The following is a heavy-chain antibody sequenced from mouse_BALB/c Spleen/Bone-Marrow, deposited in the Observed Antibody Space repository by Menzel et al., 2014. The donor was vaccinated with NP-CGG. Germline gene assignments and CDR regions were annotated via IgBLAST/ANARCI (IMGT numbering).Heavy chain of an antibody. CDR2: VTYDGSN. CDR1: GYSITGGYY. CDR3: ARGSGTYFDV. Sequence: ESGPGLVKPSQSLSLTCSVTGYSITGGYYWNWIRQFPGSKLEWMGYVTYDGSNNYNPSLKNRSSITRDTSKNQFFLKLNSVTTEDTATYYCARGSGTYFDVWGAGTTVTVSS. V-gene: IGHV3-6*02. D-gene: IGHD4-1*01. J-gene: IGHJ1*01.